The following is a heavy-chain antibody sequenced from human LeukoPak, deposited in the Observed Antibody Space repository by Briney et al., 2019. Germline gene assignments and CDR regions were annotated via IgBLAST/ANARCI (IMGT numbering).Heavy chain of an antibody. J-gene: IGHJ5*01. CDR3: ARDRCEGYCTSFDS. Sequence: ASETLSLTCTVSGGSISNYYWSWIRQPAGKGLEWIGRIHGSGSTNYNPSLKSRVTISVDKSKNQFSLRLSSVIAADTAVYFCARDRCEGYCTSFDSWGQGTLVTVSS. CDR1: GGSISNYY. D-gene: IGHD2-8*01. V-gene: IGHV4-4*07. CDR2: IHGSGST.